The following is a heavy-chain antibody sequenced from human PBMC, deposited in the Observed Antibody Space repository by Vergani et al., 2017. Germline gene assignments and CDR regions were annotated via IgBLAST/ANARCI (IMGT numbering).Heavy chain of an antibody. CDR1: DSSIMTNPY. V-gene: IGHV4-38-2*01. J-gene: IGHJ3*01. CDR2: IHHSGDT. CDR3: ARRSAGYYSGGKGHPLRTAFDV. Sequence: QVQLQESGPGLVKPSETLTLTCDVSDSSIMTNPYWAWFRQSPGKGLEWIGCIHHSGDTHYNSSLKSQFSISIVSSSKFSLSLTSVTAADTAIYFCARRSAGYYSGGKGHPLRTAFDVWGHGTVVTVSS. D-gene: IGHD2-15*01.